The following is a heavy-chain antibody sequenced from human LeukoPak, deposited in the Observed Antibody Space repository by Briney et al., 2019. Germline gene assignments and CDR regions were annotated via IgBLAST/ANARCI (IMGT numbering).Heavy chain of an antibody. Sequence: SGPALVKPTQTLTLTCTFSGFSLTTGAVSVGWIRQPPGKALEWLALISWDDDKTYSPSLRSRLTITKDNSKNQVVLKMSNMDPVDTATYYCTHSRGHCDNTGCYEGGYFDSWGQGTLVTVFS. CDR3: THSRGHCDNTGCYEGGYFDS. J-gene: IGHJ4*02. CDR2: ISWDDDK. D-gene: IGHD2-2*01. CDR1: GFSLTTGAVS. V-gene: IGHV2-5*02.